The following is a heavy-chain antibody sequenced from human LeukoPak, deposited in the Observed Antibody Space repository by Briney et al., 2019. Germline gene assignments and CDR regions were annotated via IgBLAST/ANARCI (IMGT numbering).Heavy chain of an antibody. CDR1: GVTFSTYA. V-gene: IGHV1-69*13. CDR3: ASNLWFRGGDYWYFAL. Sequence: ASVKVSCKASGVTFSTYAISWVRQAPGQGLEWMGGIVPILGTPSYAQKFQGRVTITADESTSTAFMELSSLRAGDTAVYYCASNLWFRGGDYWYFALWGRGTLVTVSS. J-gene: IGHJ2*01. CDR2: IVPILGTP. D-gene: IGHD3-10*01.